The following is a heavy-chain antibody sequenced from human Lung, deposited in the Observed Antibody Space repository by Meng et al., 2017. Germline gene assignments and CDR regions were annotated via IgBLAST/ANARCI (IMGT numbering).Heavy chain of an antibody. V-gene: IGHV3-23*01. CDR3: AKEIRPNDY. J-gene: IGHJ4*02. CDR1: DFTFITAA. Sequence: EVRLFGSWVVLVQPVGSMRLSCAVSDFTFITAAMCCVRQAPGKGLEWVSSINIGGETTWFAYSVKGRFTISRDNSKNTLYLQMNSLSAEDTAVYYCAKEIRPNDYWGQGTLVTVSS. CDR2: INIGGETT.